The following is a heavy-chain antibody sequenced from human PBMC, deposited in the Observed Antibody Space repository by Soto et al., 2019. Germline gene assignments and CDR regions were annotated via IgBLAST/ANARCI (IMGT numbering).Heavy chain of an antibody. CDR1: GFTFSSRS. CDR3: ASELSHRVSKGIDY. D-gene: IGHD2-15*01. Sequence: PGGSLRLSCAASGFTFSSRSMDWVRQAPGKGLEWVSYISSSSNYIYYADSVQGRFTISRDNAKNSLYLQMNSLRAEDTVIYYCASELSHRVSKGIDYWGQGTQVTVSS. V-gene: IGHV3-21*01. J-gene: IGHJ4*02. CDR2: ISSSSNYI.